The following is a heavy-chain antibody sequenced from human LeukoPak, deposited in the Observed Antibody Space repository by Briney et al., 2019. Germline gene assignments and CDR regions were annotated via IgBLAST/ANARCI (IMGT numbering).Heavy chain of an antibody. CDR1: GYTFTSYA. D-gene: IGHD3-3*01. J-gene: IGHJ4*02. V-gene: IGHV1-3*03. Sequence: ASVKVSCKASGYTFTSYAMHWVRQAPGQRLEWMGWINAGNGNTKYSQEFQGRVTITRDTSASTAYMELSSLRSEDMAVYYCARGGHRYDFWSGYYEGLYFDYWGQGTLVTVSS. CDR3: ARGGHRYDFWSGYYEGLYFDY. CDR2: INAGNGNT.